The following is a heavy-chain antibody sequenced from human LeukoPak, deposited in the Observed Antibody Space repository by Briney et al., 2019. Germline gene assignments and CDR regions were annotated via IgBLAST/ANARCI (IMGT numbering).Heavy chain of an antibody. Sequence: SVKPSCEASRDNLRIYTIAAVSVAPGQGLEWMGGIIPAFGIPNYAQKFQGRVTITADEISSTAYMELRSLRSDDTAVYFCAKKGDITMLRGERFDQWGQGTLVTVSS. V-gene: IGHV1-69*13. CDR3: AKKGDITMLRGERFDQ. D-gene: IGHD3-10*01. CDR2: IIPAFGIP. J-gene: IGHJ4*02. CDR1: RDNLRIYT.